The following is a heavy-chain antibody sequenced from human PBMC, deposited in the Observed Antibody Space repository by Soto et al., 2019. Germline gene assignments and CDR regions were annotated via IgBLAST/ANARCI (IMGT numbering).Heavy chain of an antibody. D-gene: IGHD5-12*01. Sequence: SETLSLTCAVYGGSFSGYYWSWIRQSPGKRLEWIGYIYFSGSTNYNPSLKSRVTISGDTAKNQFSLKLTSVTAADTAVYYCARVEYSGYPRIWGQGTLVTVSS. CDR1: GGSFSGYY. J-gene: IGHJ4*02. CDR3: ARVEYSGYPRI. V-gene: IGHV4-59*01. CDR2: IYFSGST.